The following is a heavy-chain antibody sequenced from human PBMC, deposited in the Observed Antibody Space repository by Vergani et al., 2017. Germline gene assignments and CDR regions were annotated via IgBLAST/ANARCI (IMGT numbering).Heavy chain of an antibody. D-gene: IGHD7-27*01. CDR3: ARDRGWGKYFDY. CDR1: GFTFSSYG. J-gene: IGHJ4*02. CDR2: IWYDGSNE. V-gene: IGHV3-33*01. Sequence: QVQLVESGGGVVQPGRSLRLSCAASGFTFSSYGMHWVRQAPGKGLEWVAVIWYDGSNEYYGDSVKGRFTISRDNSKNTLYLEMNSLRAEDTAVYYCARDRGWGKYFDYWGQGTLVTVSS.